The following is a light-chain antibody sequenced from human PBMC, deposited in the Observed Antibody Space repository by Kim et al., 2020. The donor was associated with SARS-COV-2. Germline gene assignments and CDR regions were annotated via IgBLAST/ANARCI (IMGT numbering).Light chain of an antibody. J-gene: IGLJ2*01. CDR2: GKK. Sequence: SSELTQDPAVSVALGQTVRITCQGESLRSYYATWYQQKTGQAPILVIYGKKNQTSGIPDRFSGSSSGNTASLTITGTQAGDEADYYRKSRDSNDNVVFGGGTQLTVL. CDR1: SLRSYY. CDR3: KSRDSNDNVV. V-gene: IGLV3-19*01.